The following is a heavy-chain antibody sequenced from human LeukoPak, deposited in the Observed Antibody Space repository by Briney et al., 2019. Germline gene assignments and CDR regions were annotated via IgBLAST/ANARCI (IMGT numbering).Heavy chain of an antibody. CDR3: ARDKSPMDYYDSSGYSDY. CDR1: GFTFSSYW. CDR2: INQDRSEK. D-gene: IGHD3-22*01. V-gene: IGHV3-7*01. J-gene: IGHJ4*02. Sequence: PGGSLRLSCAASGFTFSSYWMSWVRQAPGKGLEWVANINQDRSEKYYVDSVKGRFTISRDNARTSLHLQMNSLRAEDTAVYYCARDKSPMDYYDSSGYSDYWGQGTLVTVSS.